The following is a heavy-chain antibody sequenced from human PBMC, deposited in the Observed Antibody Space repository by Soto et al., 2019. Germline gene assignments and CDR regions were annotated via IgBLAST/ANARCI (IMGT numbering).Heavy chain of an antibody. CDR2: VISLCGTA. CDR3: AREVGYGDFSAALLD. CDR1: GGTFSSHS. J-gene: IGHJ4*02. Sequence: VQLMQSGAEVKKPGSSVTVSCKASGGTFSSHSINWVRQAPGQGLEWMGGVISLCGTATYAHNFKGRVTITADQSTSTAYMELNSLRSYETAVYYCAREVGYGDFSAALLDWGQGTLVTVSS. D-gene: IGHD4-17*01. V-gene: IGHV1-69*01.